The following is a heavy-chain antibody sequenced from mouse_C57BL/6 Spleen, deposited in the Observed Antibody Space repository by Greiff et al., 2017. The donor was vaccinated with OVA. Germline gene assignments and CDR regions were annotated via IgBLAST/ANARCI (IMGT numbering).Heavy chain of an antibody. CDR1: GYTFTSYW. CDR2: IYPGSGST. Sequence: QVQLQQPGAELVKPGASVKMSCKASGYTFTSYWITWVKQRPGQGLEWIGDIYPGSGSTNYNEKFKSKATLTVDTSSSTAYMQLSSLTSEDAAVYYCARFDYYYAMDYWGQGTSVTVSS. J-gene: IGHJ4*01. D-gene: IGHD2-13*01. V-gene: IGHV1-55*01. CDR3: ARFDYYYAMDY.